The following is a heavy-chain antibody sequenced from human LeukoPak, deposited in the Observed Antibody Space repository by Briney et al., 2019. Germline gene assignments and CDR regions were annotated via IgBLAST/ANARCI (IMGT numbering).Heavy chain of an antibody. CDR3: ARSLGFGEPYFDY. Sequence: ASVKVSCKACGYTFTGYYMHWVRQAPGQRLEWMGWINAGNGNTKYSQDFQGRVTITRDTSASTAYMELNSLRSEDMALYYCARSLGFGEPYFDYWGQGTLVTVSS. J-gene: IGHJ4*02. CDR2: INAGNGNT. D-gene: IGHD3-10*01. CDR1: GYTFTGYY. V-gene: IGHV1-3*03.